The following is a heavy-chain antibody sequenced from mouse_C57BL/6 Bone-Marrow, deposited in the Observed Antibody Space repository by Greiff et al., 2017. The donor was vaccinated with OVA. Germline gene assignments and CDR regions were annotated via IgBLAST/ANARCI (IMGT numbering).Heavy chain of an antibody. CDR1: GFNIKNTY. J-gene: IGHJ3*01. CDR3: ARDIDDGYPWFAY. V-gene: IGHV14-3*01. CDR2: IDPANGNT. Sequence: EVKLVESVAELVRPGASVKLSCTASGFNIKNTYMHWVKQRPEQGLEWIGRIDPANGNTKYAPKFQGKATITADTSSNTAYLQLSSLTSEDTAIYYCARDIDDGYPWFAYWGQGTLVTVSA. D-gene: IGHD2-3*01.